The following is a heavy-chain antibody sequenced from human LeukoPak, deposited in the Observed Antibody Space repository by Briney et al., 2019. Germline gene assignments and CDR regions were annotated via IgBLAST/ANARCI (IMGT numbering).Heavy chain of an antibody. D-gene: IGHD4-17*01. CDR3: ASPSGDYGDQLSLDY. V-gene: IGHV3-7*03. CDR1: GFTFSNFW. Sequence: GGSLRLSCTASGFTFSNFWMGWVRQAPGKGLEWVANIKQDETEKFYLGSVKGRFTISRDNAKNSLYLQMNSLRVEDTALYYCASPSGDYGDQLSLDYWGQGTLVTVSS. CDR2: IKQDETEK. J-gene: IGHJ4*02.